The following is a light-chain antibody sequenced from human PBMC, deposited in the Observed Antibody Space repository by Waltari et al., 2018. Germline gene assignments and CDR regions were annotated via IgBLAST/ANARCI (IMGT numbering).Light chain of an antibody. V-gene: IGLV2-11*01. CDR1: SSDVGGYNY. J-gene: IGLJ1*01. Sequence: QSALTQPRSVSGSPGQSVAISCTGTSSDVGGYNYVSWYQQHPGKAPKLMIYDVTERPSGAPDGFPGSKSGNTASLTVSGLQAEDEADYYCCSFAAGDAYVFGTGTKVSVL. CDR3: CSFAAGDAYV. CDR2: DVT.